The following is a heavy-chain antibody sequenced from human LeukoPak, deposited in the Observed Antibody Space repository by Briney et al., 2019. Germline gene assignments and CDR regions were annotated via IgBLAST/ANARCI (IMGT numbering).Heavy chain of an antibody. D-gene: IGHD3-22*01. J-gene: IGHJ4*02. CDR1: GYTFTDYY. CDR3: ARQANDHSGHDY. CDR2: INPNSGGT. Sequence: ASVKVSCKASGYTFTDYYIHWVRQAPGQGLEGMGWINPNSGGTNYAQKFQDRVTMTRDTSISTAYMELSSLRSDDTAVYYCARQANDHSGHDYRGQGTLVTVSS. V-gene: IGHV1-2*02.